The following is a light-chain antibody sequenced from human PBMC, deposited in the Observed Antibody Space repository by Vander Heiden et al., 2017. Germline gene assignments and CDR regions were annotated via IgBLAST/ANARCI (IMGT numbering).Light chain of an antibody. CDR3: QQQSDWAPNT. CDR1: QSVSSY. J-gene: IGKJ4*01. V-gene: IGKV3-11*01. Sequence: DILLTHSPATLSLSPWARATLHCRASQSVSSYLAWYQQKTGRAPRLLIYDASNRATAIPARFSGSGCATDVTLTISSRVPEDFAVYYCQQQSDWAPNTFGGGTKVEIK. CDR2: DAS.